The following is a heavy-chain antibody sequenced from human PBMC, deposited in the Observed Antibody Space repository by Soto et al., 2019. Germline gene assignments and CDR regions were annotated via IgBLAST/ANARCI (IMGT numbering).Heavy chain of an antibody. Sequence: QVRLVQSGAEVKKPGDSVSVSCKAPEYTFANHFIHWVRQAPGQGLEWMGIVNPSGGPTRYTQKFQGRVTMTRDTSTSTVYMVLSSLTSADTAVYYCAREGSYYFDSRIDYCGQGTLVTVSS. V-gene: IGHV1-46*01. CDR1: EYTFANHF. CDR3: AREGSYYFDSRIDY. J-gene: IGHJ4*02. CDR2: VNPSGGPT. D-gene: IGHD3-10*01.